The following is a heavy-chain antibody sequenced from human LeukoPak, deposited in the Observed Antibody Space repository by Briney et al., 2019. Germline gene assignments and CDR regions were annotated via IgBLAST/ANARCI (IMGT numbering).Heavy chain of an antibody. J-gene: IGHJ4*02. CDR2: IYYSGST. CDR1: GGSISSSSYY. V-gene: IGHV4-39*01. D-gene: IGHD3-10*01. CDR3: ARGGELIDY. Sequence: SETLSLTCTVSGGSISSSSYYWGWIRQPPGKGLEWIVSIYYSGSTYYNPSLKSRVTISVDTSKNQFSLKLSSVTAADTAVYYCARGGELIDYWGQGTLVTVSS.